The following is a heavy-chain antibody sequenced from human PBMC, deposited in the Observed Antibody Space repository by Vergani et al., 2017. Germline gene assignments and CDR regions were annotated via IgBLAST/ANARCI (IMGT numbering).Heavy chain of an antibody. J-gene: IGHJ5*02. CDR1: GFSLSTSGVG. Sequence: QITLKESGPTLVKPTQTLTLTCTFSGFSLSTSGVGVGWIRQPPGKALEWLALIYWDDDKRYSPSLKSRLTISKDTSKSQVVLTMTNMDPVDTATYYCARGLRGSYVENWFDPWGQGTLVTVSS. D-gene: IGHD1-26*01. CDR2: IYWDDDK. V-gene: IGHV2-5*02. CDR3: ARGLRGSYVENWFDP.